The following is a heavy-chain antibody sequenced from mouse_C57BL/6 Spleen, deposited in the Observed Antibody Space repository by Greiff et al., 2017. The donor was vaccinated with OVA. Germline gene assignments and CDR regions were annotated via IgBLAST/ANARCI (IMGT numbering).Heavy chain of an antibody. D-gene: IGHD1-1*01. J-gene: IGHJ2*01. Sequence: QVTLKESGPGLLQSSQTLSLTCSFSGFSLSTSGMGVSWIRQPSGKGLEWLAHIYWDDDKRYNPSLKSRLTISKDTSRNQVFLKITSVDTADTATYYCARILLRGFDYWGQGTTLTVSS. CDR2: IYWDDDK. V-gene: IGHV8-12*01. CDR3: ARILLRGFDY. CDR1: GFSLSTSGMG.